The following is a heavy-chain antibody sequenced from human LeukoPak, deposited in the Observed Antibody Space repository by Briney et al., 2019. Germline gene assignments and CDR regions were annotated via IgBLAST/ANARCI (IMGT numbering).Heavy chain of an antibody. D-gene: IGHD2/OR15-2a*01. V-gene: IGHV3-30*03. CDR3: ARERYFY. Sequence: GRSLRLSCAASGFTFSSYGMHWVRQAPGKGLEWVAVISYDGSNKYYADSVKGRFTISRDNSKNTLYLQMNSLRAEDTAVYYCARERYFYWGQGTLVTVSS. CDR1: GFTFSSYG. CDR2: ISYDGSNK. J-gene: IGHJ4*02.